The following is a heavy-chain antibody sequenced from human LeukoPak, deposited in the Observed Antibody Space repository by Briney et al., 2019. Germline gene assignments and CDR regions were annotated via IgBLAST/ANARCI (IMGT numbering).Heavy chain of an antibody. V-gene: IGHV3-30*18. CDR3: AKDLPTLLPYYDILTGSPFDY. Sequence: SGGSLRLSCAASGFTFSSYGMHWVRQAPGKGLEWVAVISYDGSNKYYADSVKGRFTISRDNSKNTLYLQMNSLRAEDTAVYYCAKDLPTLLPYYDILTGSPFDYWGQGTLVTVSS. D-gene: IGHD3-9*01. J-gene: IGHJ4*02. CDR2: ISYDGSNK. CDR1: GFTFSSYG.